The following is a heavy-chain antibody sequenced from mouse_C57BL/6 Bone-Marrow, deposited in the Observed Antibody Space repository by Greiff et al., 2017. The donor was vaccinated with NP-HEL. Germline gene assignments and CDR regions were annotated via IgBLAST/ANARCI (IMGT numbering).Heavy chain of an antibody. V-gene: IGHV1-64*01. Sequence: QVQLQQSGAELVKPGASVKLSCKASGYTFTSYWMHWVKQRPGQGLEWIGMIHPNSGSTNYNEKFKSKATLTVDKSSSTAYMQLSSLTSEDSAVYYCASQGRLLPYFDYWGQGTTLTVSS. J-gene: IGHJ2*01. D-gene: IGHD2-3*01. CDR3: ASQGRLLPYFDY. CDR1: GYTFTSYW. CDR2: IHPNSGST.